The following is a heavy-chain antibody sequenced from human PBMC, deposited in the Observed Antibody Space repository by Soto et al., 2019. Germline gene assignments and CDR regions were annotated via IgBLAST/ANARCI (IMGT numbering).Heavy chain of an antibody. J-gene: IGHJ4*02. CDR2: ISHSGST. V-gene: IGHV4-34*01. Sequence: SETLSLTCAVYGGSFSGYSWGWVRQPPGKGLEWIGEISHSGSTNYNPSLKSRVTISVDTSKNQFSLKLNSVTAADTAVYYCARVTDYWGQGTLVTVSS. CDR3: ARVTDY. CDR1: GGSFSGYS.